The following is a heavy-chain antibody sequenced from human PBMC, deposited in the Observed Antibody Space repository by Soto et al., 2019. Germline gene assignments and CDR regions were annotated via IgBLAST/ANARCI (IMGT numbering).Heavy chain of an antibody. V-gene: IGHV3-23*01. CDR3: AKDIQTYYDFWSGPLDY. D-gene: IGHD3-3*01. CDR1: GFTFSSYA. CDR2: ISGSGGST. Sequence: GSLRLSCAASGFTFSSYAMSWVRQAPGKGLEWVSAISGSGGSTYYADSVKGRFTISRDNSKNTLYLQMNSLRAEDTAVYYCAKDIQTYYDFWSGPLDYWCQGTLVTVSS. J-gene: IGHJ4*02.